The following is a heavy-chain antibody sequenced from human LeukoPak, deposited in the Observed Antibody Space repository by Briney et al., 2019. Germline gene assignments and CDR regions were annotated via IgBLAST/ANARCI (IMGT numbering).Heavy chain of an antibody. V-gene: IGHV1-2*02. CDR2: NNPNTGGT. CDR3: AKLGTGYYRDIFDY. J-gene: IGHJ4*02. Sequence: ASVKVSCKASGYTFTGYFIHWVRQAPGQGLEWMGWNNPNTGGTNYAQKFQGRVTMTRDTSISTAYMELSRLRSDDTAVYYCAKLGTGYYRDIFDYWGQGTPVTVSS. CDR1: GYTFTGYF. D-gene: IGHD3/OR15-3a*01.